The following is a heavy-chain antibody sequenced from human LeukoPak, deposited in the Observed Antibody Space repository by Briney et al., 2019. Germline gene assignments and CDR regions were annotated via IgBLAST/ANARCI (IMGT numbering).Heavy chain of an antibody. V-gene: IGHV3-30*02. CDR1: GFTFSSYG. D-gene: IGHD3-9*01. CDR2: IGFDGSKI. J-gene: IGHJ4*02. Sequence: PGGSLRLSCVASGFTFSSYGMQWVRQAPGKGLEWVAFIGFDGSKIYYADSVKGRFTISRDNSKNTVNLQMNSLRVEDTAVYYCAKDSDTYGHRYLDHWGQGTLVTVSS. CDR3: AKDSDTYGHRYLDH.